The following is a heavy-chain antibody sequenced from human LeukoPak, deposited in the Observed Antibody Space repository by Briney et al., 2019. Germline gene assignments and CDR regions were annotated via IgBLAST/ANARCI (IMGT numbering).Heavy chain of an antibody. CDR3: ARAYALASTSRVFDY. V-gene: IGHV3-21*01. J-gene: IGHJ4*02. D-gene: IGHD2-2*01. Sequence: GGSLRLSCAASGFTFSSYGMNWVRQAPGKGLEWVSSISSSSSYIYYADSVKGRFTISRDNAKNSLYLQMNSLRAEDTAVYYCARAYALASTSRVFDYWGQGTLVTVSS. CDR1: GFTFSSYG. CDR2: ISSSSSYI.